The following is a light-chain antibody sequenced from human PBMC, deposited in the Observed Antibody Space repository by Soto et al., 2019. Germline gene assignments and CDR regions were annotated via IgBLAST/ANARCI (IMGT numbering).Light chain of an antibody. CDR2: GAL. CDR3: QQNNNWPRT. Sequence: EIVMTQSPATLSVSPGERVTLSCRASQSVSSNIAWYQQRPGQAPRLLIYGALTRASGIPARFVGSGSGTAFTLTISSLQSEDFAVYYCQQNNNWPRTFGQGTKVEI. CDR1: QSVSSN. J-gene: IGKJ1*01. V-gene: IGKV3-15*01.